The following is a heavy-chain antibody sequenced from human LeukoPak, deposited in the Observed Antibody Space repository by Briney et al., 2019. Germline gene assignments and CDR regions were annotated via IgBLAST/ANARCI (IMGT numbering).Heavy chain of an antibody. V-gene: IGHV1-8*03. CDR2: MNPNSGNT. D-gene: IGHD3-3*01. Sequence: ASVKVSCKASGYTFTSYDINWVRQATGQGLEWMGWMNPNSGNTGYAQKFQGRVTITRNTSISTAYMELSSLRSEDTAVYYCARGYDFWSGYSYYCYYMDVWGKGTTVTVSS. CDR3: ARGYDFWSGYSYYCYYMDV. J-gene: IGHJ6*03. CDR1: GYTFTSYD.